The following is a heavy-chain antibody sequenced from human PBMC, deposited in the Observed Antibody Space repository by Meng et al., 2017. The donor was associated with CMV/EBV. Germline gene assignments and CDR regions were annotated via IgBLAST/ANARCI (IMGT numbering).Heavy chain of an antibody. D-gene: IGHD3-10*01. CDR3: VTWLWFGELSGYYFDY. V-gene: IGHV4-39*07. CDR2: IYYSGST. CDR1: GGSISSSCYY. J-gene: IGHJ4*02. Sequence: QLELQESGPGLVKPSETLSLTCTVSGGSISSSCYYWGWIRQPPGKGLEWIGSIYYSGSTYYNPSLKSRVTISVDTSKNQFSLKLSSVTAADTAVYYCVTWLWFGELSGYYFDYWGQGTLVTVSS.